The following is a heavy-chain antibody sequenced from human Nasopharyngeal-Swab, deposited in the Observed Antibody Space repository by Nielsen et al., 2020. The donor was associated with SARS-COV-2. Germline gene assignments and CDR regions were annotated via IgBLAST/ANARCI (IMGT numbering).Heavy chain of an antibody. CDR1: GYTFTCYY. V-gene: IGHV1-46*01. CDR2: INPTDGST. D-gene: IGHD1-7*01. J-gene: IGHJ6*02. CDR3: ARVLPFRITGTSGMDV. Sequence: ASVKAPCKASGYTFTCYYLHWVRQAPGQGLEWMGIINPTDGSTSYAQKFEGRVTMTRVTSTSTVYMELNSLRSEDTAVYYCARVLPFRITGTSGMDVWGQGTTVTVSS.